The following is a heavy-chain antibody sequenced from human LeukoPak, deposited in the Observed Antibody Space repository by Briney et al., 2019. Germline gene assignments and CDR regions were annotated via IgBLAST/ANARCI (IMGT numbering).Heavy chain of an antibody. CDR3: ARDRRVLGVVPGAFDI. V-gene: IGHV3-21*01. J-gene: IGHJ3*02. D-gene: IGHD3-3*01. Sequence: GSLRLSCAASGFTFSSYSVNWVRQAPGKGLEWVSSISSSSSYIYYADSVKGRFTISRDNAKNSLYLQMNSLRAEDTAVYYCARDRRVLGVVPGAFDIWGQGTMVTVSS. CDR1: GFTFSSYS. CDR2: ISSSSSYI.